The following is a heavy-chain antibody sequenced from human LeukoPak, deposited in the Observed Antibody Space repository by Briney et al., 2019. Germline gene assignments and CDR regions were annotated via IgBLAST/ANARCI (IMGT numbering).Heavy chain of an antibody. J-gene: IGHJ5*02. CDR2: INAGNGNT. D-gene: IGHD4-17*01. CDR1: GYTFTSYA. V-gene: IGHV1-3*01. CDR3: ARDDYGDVDWFDP. Sequence: ASVKVSCTASGYTFTSYAMHWVRQAPGQRLEWMGWINAGNGNTKYSQKFQGRVTITRDTSASTAYMELSSLRSEDTAVYYCARDDYGDVDWFDPWGQGTLVTVSS.